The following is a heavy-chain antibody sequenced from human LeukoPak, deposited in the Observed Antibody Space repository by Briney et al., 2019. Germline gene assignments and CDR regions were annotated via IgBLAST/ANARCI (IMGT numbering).Heavy chain of an antibody. V-gene: IGHV3-21*01. D-gene: IGHD3-22*01. CDR3: AAHHYDSSGYYYTGLDY. J-gene: IGHJ4*02. Sequence: GGSLRLSCAASGFTFSSYSMNWVRQAPGKGLEWVSSISSSSSYIYYADSVKGRFTISRDNAKNSLYLQMNSLRAEDTAVYYCAAHHYDSSGYYYTGLDYWGQGTLVTVSS. CDR1: GFTFSSYS. CDR2: ISSSSSYI.